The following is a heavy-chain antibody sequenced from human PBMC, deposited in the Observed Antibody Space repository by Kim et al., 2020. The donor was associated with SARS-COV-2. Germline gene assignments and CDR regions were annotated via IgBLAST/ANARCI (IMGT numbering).Heavy chain of an antibody. J-gene: IGHJ5*02. CDR1: GFIFDDYA. Sequence: GGSLRLSCAASGFIFDDYAMHWVRQAPGKGLEWVAGITWNSITIDYADSVEGRFTISRDNAENSLHLQMDSLSPEDTALYYCAKDAGSGASLGAFYLFDP. CDR2: ITWNSITI. CDR3: AKDAGSGASLGAFYLFDP. V-gene: IGHV3-9*01. D-gene: IGHD2-2*01.